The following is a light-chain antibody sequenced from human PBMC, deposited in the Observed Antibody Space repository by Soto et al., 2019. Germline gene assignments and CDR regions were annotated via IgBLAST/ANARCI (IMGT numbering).Light chain of an antibody. Sequence: DIHMTHSPSTLSASVGDGVTITCRASASISIWLAWYQHNPGKAPKLLIYDATSLESGVPSRFSGSGSGTEFSLTISSLQPDDFASYYCQQYKSYPWTFGQGTKVDIK. CDR3: QQYKSYPWT. CDR2: DAT. CDR1: ASISIW. J-gene: IGKJ1*01. V-gene: IGKV1-5*01.